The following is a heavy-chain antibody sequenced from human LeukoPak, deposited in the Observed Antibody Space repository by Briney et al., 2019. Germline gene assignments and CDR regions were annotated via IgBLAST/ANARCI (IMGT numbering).Heavy chain of an antibody. J-gene: IGHJ6*02. CDR3: ARENPLYSMDV. V-gene: IGHV1-69*04. CDR2: IIPMLGTA. CDR1: GGTFSSFA. Sequence: ASVKVSCKASGGTFSSFAISWVRQAPGQGLEWMGRIIPMLGTANYVQKFQGRVTINADKSTSTAYMELSSLRSEDTAVYYCARENPLYSMDVWGQGTTVTVSS.